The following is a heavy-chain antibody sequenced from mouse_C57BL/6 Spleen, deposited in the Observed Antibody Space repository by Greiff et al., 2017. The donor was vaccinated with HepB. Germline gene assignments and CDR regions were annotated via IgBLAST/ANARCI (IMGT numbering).Heavy chain of an antibody. CDR3: ARWDYDGYYFDY. V-gene: IGHV14-3*01. J-gene: IGHJ2*01. D-gene: IGHD2-4*01. CDR1: GFNIKNTY. CDR2: IDPANGNT. Sequence: EVQLQQSVAELVRPGASVKLSCTASGFNIKNTYMHWVKQRPEQGLEWIGRIDPANGNTKYAPKFQGKATITADTSSNTAYLQLSLTSEDTAIYYCARWDYDGYYFDYWGQGTTLTVSS.